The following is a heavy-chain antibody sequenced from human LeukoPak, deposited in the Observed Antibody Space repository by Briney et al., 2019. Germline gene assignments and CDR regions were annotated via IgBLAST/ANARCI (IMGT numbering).Heavy chain of an antibody. CDR3: ARVGTYYDFWSGYYNYYYYYMDV. CDR2: MNPNSGNT. Sequence: ASVKVSCKASGYTFTSYDINWGRQATGQGLEWMGWMNPNSGNTGYAQKFQGRVTMTRNTSISTAYMELSSLRSEDTAVYYCARVGTYYDFWSGYYNYYYYYMDVWGKGTTVTVSS. V-gene: IGHV1-8*01. J-gene: IGHJ6*03. CDR1: GYTFTSYD. D-gene: IGHD3-3*01.